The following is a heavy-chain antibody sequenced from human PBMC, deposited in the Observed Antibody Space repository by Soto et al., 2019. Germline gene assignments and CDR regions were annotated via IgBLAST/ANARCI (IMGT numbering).Heavy chain of an antibody. V-gene: IGHV1-18*01. CDR2: ISAHNGNT. CDR3: ARGRYGDY. D-gene: IGHD1-1*01. Sequence: QVHLVHSGAEVKKPGASVKVSCKGSGYDFTTYGITWVRQAPGQGLEWMAWISAHNGNTDYAQKLQGRVTVTRDTSTSTAYMELRSLRSDDTAMYYCARGRYGDYWGQGALVTVSS. CDR1: GYDFTTYG. J-gene: IGHJ4*02.